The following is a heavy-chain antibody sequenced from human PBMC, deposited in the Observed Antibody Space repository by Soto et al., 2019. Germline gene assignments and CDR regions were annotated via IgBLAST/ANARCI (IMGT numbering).Heavy chain of an antibody. CDR2: ISGSGGST. D-gene: IGHD3-22*01. CDR1: GFTFSSYA. J-gene: IGHJ4*02. CDR3: AKDPYDSSGYYLDY. V-gene: IGHV3-23*01. Sequence: GGSLRLSCAASGFTFSSYAMSWVRQAPGKGLEWVSAISGSGGSTYYADSVKGRFTISRDNSKNTLYLQMNSLRAEDTAVYYCAKDPYDSSGYYLDYWGQGTLVTVSS.